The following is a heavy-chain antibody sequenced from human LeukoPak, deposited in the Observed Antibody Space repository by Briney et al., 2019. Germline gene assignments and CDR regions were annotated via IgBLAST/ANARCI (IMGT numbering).Heavy chain of an antibody. CDR2: ISYDGSNK. CDR1: GFTFSSYA. V-gene: IGHV3-30*04. D-gene: IGHD3-22*01. J-gene: IGHJ4*02. Sequence: PGGSLRLSCAASGFTFSSYAMHWVRQAPGKGLEWVAVISYDGSNKYYADSVKGRFTISRDNSKNTLYLQMNSLRAEDTAVYYCARDLMIPYYYDSSGYNDYWGQGTLVTVSS. CDR3: ARDLMIPYYYDSSGYNDY.